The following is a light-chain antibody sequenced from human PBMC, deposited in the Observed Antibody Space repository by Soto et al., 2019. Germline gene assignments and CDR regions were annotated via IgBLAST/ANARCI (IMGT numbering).Light chain of an antibody. CDR1: SSDISDYDF. CDR2: EVT. J-gene: IGLJ3*02. V-gene: IGLV2-8*01. Sequence: QSALTQPPSTSGSPGQSVTISCTGTSSDISDYDFVSWYQQHPGKAPKLIIYEVTKRPSGVPDRFSGSKSGNTAPLTVSGLQDEDEAVYHCCSFAGSNNLMFGGGTKLTVL. CDR3: CSFAGSNNLM.